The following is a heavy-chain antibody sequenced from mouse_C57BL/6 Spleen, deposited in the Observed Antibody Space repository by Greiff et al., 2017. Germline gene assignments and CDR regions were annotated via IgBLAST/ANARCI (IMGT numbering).Heavy chain of an antibody. CDR2: IHPNSGST. Sequence: QVQLQQPGAELVKPGASVTLSCKASGYTFTSYWMHWVKQRPGQGLEWIGMIHPNSGSTNYNEKFKSKATLTVDKSSSPAYMQLSSLTSEDSAVYYCARSAYYSNYDLPAYWGQGTLVTVSA. CDR3: ARSAYYSNYDLPAY. D-gene: IGHD2-5*01. V-gene: IGHV1-64*01. J-gene: IGHJ3*01. CDR1: GYTFTSYW.